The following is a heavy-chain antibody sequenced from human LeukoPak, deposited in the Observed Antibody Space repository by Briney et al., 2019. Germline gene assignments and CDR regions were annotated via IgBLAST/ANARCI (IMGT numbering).Heavy chain of an antibody. Sequence: ASMKVSCKASGYTFTSYYMHWVRQAPGQGLEWMGIINPSGGSTSYAQKFQGRVTMTRDTSTSTVYMELSSLRSEDTAVYYCARGYCSSTSCYFHYYGMDVWGQGTTVTVSS. CDR3: ARGYCSSTSCYFHYYGMDV. D-gene: IGHD2-2*01. V-gene: IGHV1-46*01. CDR1: GYTFTSYY. CDR2: INPSGGST. J-gene: IGHJ6*02.